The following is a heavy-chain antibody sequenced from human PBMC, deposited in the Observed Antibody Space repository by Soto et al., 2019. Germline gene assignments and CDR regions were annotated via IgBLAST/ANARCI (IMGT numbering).Heavy chain of an antibody. CDR1: GFTFSSYA. CDR2: ISGSGGST. J-gene: IGHJ4*02. CDR3: AKEASYDFWSGSDLPNSYGLS. D-gene: IGHD3-3*01. V-gene: IGHV3-23*01. Sequence: GGSLRLSCAASGFTFSSYAMSWVRQAPGKGLEWVSAISGSGGSTYYADSVKGRFTISRDNSKNTLYLQMNSLRAEDTAVYYCAKEASYDFWSGSDLPNSYGLSWGQGTLVTVSS.